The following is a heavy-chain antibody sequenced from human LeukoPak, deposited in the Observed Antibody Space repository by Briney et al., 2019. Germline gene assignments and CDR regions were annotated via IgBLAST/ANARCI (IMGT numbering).Heavy chain of an antibody. Sequence: ASLRLSCASSGFTFSDYSMNWGRQPPGKVLEWITNVGISIGNRKYADSVKGRFTISGDKGKNSLYLKMNSLRVEDTAVDYCARDTKYAFDNWGQGTLVTVSS. V-gene: IGHV3-48*01. CDR1: GFTFSDYS. CDR3: ARDTKYAFDN. J-gene: IGHJ4*02. CDR2: VGISIGNR. D-gene: IGHD2-2*01.